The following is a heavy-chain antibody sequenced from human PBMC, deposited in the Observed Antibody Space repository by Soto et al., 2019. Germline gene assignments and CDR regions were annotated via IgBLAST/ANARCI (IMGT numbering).Heavy chain of an antibody. Sequence: GESLKISCAASGFTFSTYNMVWVRQAPGTGLEWLSYIPSTSIPIYYANSVKGRFTISRDNAKNSLYLQMNSLRAEDTAVYYCARYYDSSGPDLWGRGTLVTVSS. CDR3: ARYYDSSGPDL. D-gene: IGHD3-22*01. J-gene: IGHJ2*01. V-gene: IGHV3-48*01. CDR1: GFTFSTYN. CDR2: IPSTSIPI.